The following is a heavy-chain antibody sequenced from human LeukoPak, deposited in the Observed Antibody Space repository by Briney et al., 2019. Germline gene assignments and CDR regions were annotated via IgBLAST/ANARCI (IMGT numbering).Heavy chain of an antibody. Sequence: SETLSLTCTVSGGSISSYYWSWIRQPAGKGLEWIGRIYTSGSTNYNPPLKSRVTMSVDTSKNQFSLKLSSVTAADTAVYYCARGLAEGILAVAGHYYYYMDVWGKGTTVTVSS. CDR3: ARGLAEGILAVAGHYYYYMDV. V-gene: IGHV4-4*07. J-gene: IGHJ6*03. D-gene: IGHD6-19*01. CDR2: IYTSGST. CDR1: GGSISSYY.